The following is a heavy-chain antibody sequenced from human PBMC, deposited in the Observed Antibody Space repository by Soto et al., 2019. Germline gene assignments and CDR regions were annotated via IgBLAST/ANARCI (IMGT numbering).Heavy chain of an antibody. Sequence: EVQLVESGGGLVQPGGSLRLSCAASGFTFSSYEMNWVRQAPGKGMEWVSYISSSGSTIYYADSVKGRFTISRDNAKNSLDLQMNSLRDDDTAVYYCARDVGPVDNWNHHCFDYWGQGTRVTVSS. CDR2: ISSSGSTI. V-gene: IGHV3-48*03. CDR1: GFTFSSYE. J-gene: IGHJ4*02. CDR3: ARDVGPVDNWNHHCFDY. D-gene: IGHD1-20*01.